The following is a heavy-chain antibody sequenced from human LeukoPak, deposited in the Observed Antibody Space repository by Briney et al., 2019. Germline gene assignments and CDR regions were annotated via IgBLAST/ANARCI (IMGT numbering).Heavy chain of an antibody. CDR3: ARGFDSYNGMDV. CDR1: GFTFSSHA. J-gene: IGHJ6*02. CDR2: IKEDGSEK. V-gene: IGHV3-7*01. D-gene: IGHD3-9*01. Sequence: GGSLRLSCAASGFTFSSHAMSWVRQAPGKGLEWVANIKEDGSEKYYVDSVKGRFTISRDNAKNSLYLQMNSLRAEDTAVYYCARGFDSYNGMDVWGQGTTVTVSS.